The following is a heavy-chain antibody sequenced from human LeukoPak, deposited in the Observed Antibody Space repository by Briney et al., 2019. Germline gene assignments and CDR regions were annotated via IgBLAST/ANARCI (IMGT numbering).Heavy chain of an antibody. Sequence: GGSLRLSCVASGFSFGKYWMSWVRQAPGKGLEWVANIKLDGSEKNYVDSVKGRFTISRDNTKNSLYLQMNSLRAEDTAVFYCARDQYDTWSRRGNFDSWGQGTLVIASS. V-gene: IGHV3-7*03. D-gene: IGHD3/OR15-3a*01. CDR3: ARDQYDTWSRRGNFDS. J-gene: IGHJ4*02. CDR2: IKLDGSEK. CDR1: GFSFGKYW.